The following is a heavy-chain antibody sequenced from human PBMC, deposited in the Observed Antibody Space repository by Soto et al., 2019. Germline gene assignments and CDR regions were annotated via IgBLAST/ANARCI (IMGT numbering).Heavy chain of an antibody. V-gene: IGHV4-30-4*01. CDR3: AREGAASYSYYYGTDV. CDR1: GGSISSGDSY. D-gene: IGHD3-16*01. J-gene: IGHJ6*02. Sequence: QVQLQEWGPGLVKPSQTVSLTCTVSGGSISSGDSYWSWIRQFPGKGLEWIGYTYHSGSPYYNPSLKSRVTISVDTSKNQFSLKLNSVTAADTAVYYCAREGAASYSYYYGTDVWGQGTTVTVSS. CDR2: TYHSGSP.